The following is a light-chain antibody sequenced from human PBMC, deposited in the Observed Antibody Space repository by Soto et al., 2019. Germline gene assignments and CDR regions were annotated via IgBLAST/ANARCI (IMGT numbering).Light chain of an antibody. J-gene: IGKJ3*01. CDR1: QSVDSL. Sequence: EIVMTQSPATLSVSPGETATLSCKTSQSVDSLLAWYQQKPGQAPRLLIYRATTRTTGIPARFSGSGPGTEFTLTISSLEPEDFAVYYSQQRSNSGLTFGPGTKVDIK. CDR2: RAT. V-gene: IGKV3-15*01. CDR3: QQRSNSGLT.